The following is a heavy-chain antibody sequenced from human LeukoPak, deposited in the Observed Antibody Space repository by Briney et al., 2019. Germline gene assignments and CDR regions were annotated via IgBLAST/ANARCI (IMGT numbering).Heavy chain of an antibody. J-gene: IGHJ4*02. CDR2: INQDGGEK. D-gene: IGHD2-15*01. V-gene: IGHV3-7*04. CDR3: ARGDKFSGDY. CDR1: GFTFSTYW. Sequence: GGSLRLSCAASGFTFSTYWMSWVRQAPGKGLEWVANINQDGGEKYYVDSVKGRLTISRDNAKNSLYLQMNSLRAEDTAVYYCARGDKFSGDYWGQGTLVTVSS.